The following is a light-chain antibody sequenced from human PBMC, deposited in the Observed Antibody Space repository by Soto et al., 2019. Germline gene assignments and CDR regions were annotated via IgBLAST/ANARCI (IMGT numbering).Light chain of an antibody. V-gene: IGKV1-5*03. CDR1: QTISSW. Sequence: DIQMTQSPSTLSGSVGDRITITCRASQTISSWLAWYQQKPGKAAMLMNDKASTVTSGVPSRFSGGASGTEFTLTISRRHPDDFATYYCQHYKRYVEAFGQGTKVDI. CDR3: QHYKRYVEA. J-gene: IGKJ1*01. CDR2: KAS.